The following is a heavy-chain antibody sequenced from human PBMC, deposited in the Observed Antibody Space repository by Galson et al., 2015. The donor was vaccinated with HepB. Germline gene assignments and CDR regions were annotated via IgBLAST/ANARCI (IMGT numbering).Heavy chain of an antibody. CDR1: GYTFTSYG. D-gene: IGHD2-15*01. CDR2: ISAYNGNT. V-gene: IGHV1-18*01. CDR3: ARDGDIVVVVAATTFDY. J-gene: IGHJ4*02. Sequence: SVKVSCKASGYTFTSYGISWVRQAPGQGLEWMGWISAYNGNTNYAQKLQGRVTMTTDTSTSTAYMELRSLRSDDTAVYYCARDGDIVVVVAATTFDYWGQGTLVTVSS.